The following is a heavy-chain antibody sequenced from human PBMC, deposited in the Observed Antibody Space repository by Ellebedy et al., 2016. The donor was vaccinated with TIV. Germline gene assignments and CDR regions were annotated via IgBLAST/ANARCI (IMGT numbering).Heavy chain of an antibody. D-gene: IGHD3-9*01. CDR1: GFTFSGYY. CDR2: INTDGSSA. V-gene: IGHV3-74*01. Sequence: GESLKISCEVSGFTFSGYYMHWVRQAPGKGLVWVARINTDGSSADYADSVEGRFTISSDNARKTLFLQVDSLTAEDTAVYYCARESVRYFDWDYWGQGTLVNVSS. CDR3: ARESVRYFDWDY. J-gene: IGHJ4*02.